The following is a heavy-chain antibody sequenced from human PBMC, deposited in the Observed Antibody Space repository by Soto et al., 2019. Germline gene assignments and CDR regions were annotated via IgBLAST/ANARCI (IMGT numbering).Heavy chain of an antibody. CDR3: ARDHGITAEFYFDF. CDR2: IFYGGRP. CDR1: GGSISGYY. J-gene: IGHJ4*02. D-gene: IGHD3-16*01. V-gene: IGHV4-59*01. Sequence: QVQLQESGPKLVKPSETLSLTCSVSGGSISGYYWSWIRQAPGKGLEWIGYIFYGGRPSHNPSLKSRVTISADTPKNQFSLRLASVTAADTAVYYCARDHGITAEFYFDFWGQGTLVTVSS.